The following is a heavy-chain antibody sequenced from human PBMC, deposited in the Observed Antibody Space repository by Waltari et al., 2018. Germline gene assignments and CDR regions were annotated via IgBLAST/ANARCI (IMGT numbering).Heavy chain of an antibody. Sequence: QVQLQESGPGLVKPSQTLSLTCTVSGGSISSGSYYWSWIRQPAGKGLEWIGRIYTRGSTNYNPSLKSLVTRSVDTSKNQFSLKLGSVTAADTAVYYCARDRPPFDPWGQGTLVTVSS. CDR1: GGSISSGSYY. J-gene: IGHJ5*02. CDR2: IYTRGST. V-gene: IGHV4-61*02. CDR3: ARDRPPFDP.